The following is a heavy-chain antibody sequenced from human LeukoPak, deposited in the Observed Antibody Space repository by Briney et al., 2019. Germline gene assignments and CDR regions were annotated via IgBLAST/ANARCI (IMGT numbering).Heavy chain of an antibody. CDR2: ISGNGERT. J-gene: IGHJ6*02. V-gene: IGHV3-23*01. D-gene: IGHD1-26*01. Sequence: GGSLRLSCAASGFTFSSYAMSWVRQAPGKGLEWVSAISGNGERTYYADSEKGRLTISRDNSKNTLYLQMNSLRADDTAVYYCAKGMGATIVYYYYAMDVWGQGTTVTVS. CDR3: AKGMGATIVYYYYAMDV. CDR1: GFTFSSYA.